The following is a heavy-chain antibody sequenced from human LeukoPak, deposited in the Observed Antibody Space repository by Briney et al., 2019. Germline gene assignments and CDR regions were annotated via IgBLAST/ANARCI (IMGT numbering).Heavy chain of an antibody. D-gene: IGHD6-19*01. CDR1: GGSISSYY. Sequence: PSETLSLTCTVSGGSISSYYWSWIRQPAGKGLEWIGHIYTSGSTNYNPSLTSRVTMSVDTSKNQFSLKLSSVTAADTAVYYCAREDSSGWGYFQHWGQGTLATVSS. CDR3: AREDSSGWGYFQH. J-gene: IGHJ1*01. CDR2: IYTSGST. V-gene: IGHV4-4*07.